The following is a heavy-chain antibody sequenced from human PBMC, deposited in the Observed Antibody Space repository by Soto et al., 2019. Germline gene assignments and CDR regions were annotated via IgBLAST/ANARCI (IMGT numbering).Heavy chain of an antibody. D-gene: IGHD3-16*01. V-gene: IGHV3-23*03. CDR1: GWSFINNE. CDR2: IEIGARAT. Sequence: GVVRRTCIVPGWSFINNEKSGVRRAPGKGPEWVSRIEIGARATNYGDPVKGRFTISRDDSQNALYLQMNSLRAEDTAVYLCARGNGGYIDHWGQGSLVTVSS. CDR3: ARGNGGYIDH. J-gene: IGHJ4*02.